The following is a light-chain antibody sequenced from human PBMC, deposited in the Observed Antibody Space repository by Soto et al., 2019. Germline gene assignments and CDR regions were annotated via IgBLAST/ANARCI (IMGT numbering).Light chain of an antibody. CDR3: QQYSSSRT. V-gene: IGKV3-20*01. J-gene: IGKJ1*01. CDR1: QSVSSY. CDR2: GAS. Sequence: EIVLTQSPATLSLSPGERATLSCRASQSVSSYLAWYQQKPGQAPRLLIYGASIRATGVPATFSGSGSGTDFTLTITRLEPEDFAVYYCQQYSSSRTFGQGTKVDIK.